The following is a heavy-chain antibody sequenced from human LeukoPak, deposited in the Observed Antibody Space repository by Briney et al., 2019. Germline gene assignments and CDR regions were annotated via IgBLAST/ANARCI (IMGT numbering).Heavy chain of an antibody. J-gene: IGHJ3*02. CDR1: GYSISSGYY. Sequence: SETLSLTCTVSGYSISSGYYWGWIRQPPGKGLEWIGSIYHSGSTYYNPSLKSRVTVSVDTSKNQFSLKLSSVTAADTAVYYCATSRGGGAFDIWGQGTMVTVSS. V-gene: IGHV4-38-2*02. D-gene: IGHD3-10*01. CDR3: ATSRGGGAFDI. CDR2: IYHSGST.